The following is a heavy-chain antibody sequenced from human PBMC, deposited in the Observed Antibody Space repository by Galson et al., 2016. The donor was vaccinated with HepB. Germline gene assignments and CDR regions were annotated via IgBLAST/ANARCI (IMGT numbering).Heavy chain of an antibody. Sequence: SLRLSCAASGFAFDEFSMHWVRQAPGKGLEWVSSISGNKGRTHYAASLKGRFTISRDNSKNTVFLQMNSLGAKDTALYYCAKVLRQSGPDDHFDSWGQGTLVTVSS. J-gene: IGHJ4*02. V-gene: IGHV3-9*01. CDR3: AKVLRQSGPDDHFDS. CDR2: ISGNKGRT. CDR1: GFAFDEFS. D-gene: IGHD2-15*01.